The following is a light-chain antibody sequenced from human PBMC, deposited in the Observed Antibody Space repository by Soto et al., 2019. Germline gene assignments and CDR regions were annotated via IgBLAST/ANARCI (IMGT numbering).Light chain of an antibody. CDR1: QDITNY. Sequence: DIQMTQSPSSLSASVGARVTIICQASQDITNYLNWYQQKPGKAPKLLIHDSSNLETGVPSRFSGSGSGTYFSFTISSLQPEDIATYFCQQFDSHPLTFGQGTRLEIK. V-gene: IGKV1-33*01. CDR3: QQFDSHPLT. CDR2: DSS. J-gene: IGKJ5*01.